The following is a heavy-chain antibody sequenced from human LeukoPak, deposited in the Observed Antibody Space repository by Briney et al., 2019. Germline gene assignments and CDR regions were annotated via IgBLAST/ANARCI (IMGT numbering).Heavy chain of an antibody. Sequence: SETLSLTCAVYGGSFSGYYWSWIRQPPGKGLEWIGEINHNGSTNYNPSLKSRVTISVDTSKNQFSLKLSSVTAADTAVYYCARVRAARPFDYWGQGTLVTVSS. CDR3: ARVRAARPFDY. CDR2: INHNGST. V-gene: IGHV4-34*01. CDR1: GGSFSGYY. D-gene: IGHD6-6*01. J-gene: IGHJ4*02.